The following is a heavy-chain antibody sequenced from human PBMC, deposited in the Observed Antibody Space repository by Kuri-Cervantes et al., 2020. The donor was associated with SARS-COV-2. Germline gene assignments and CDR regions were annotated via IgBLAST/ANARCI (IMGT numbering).Heavy chain of an antibody. CDR3: ARGRAYMDV. V-gene: IGHV1-46*01. CDR1: GFTFSSYA. J-gene: IGHJ6*03. Sequence: GESLKISCAASGFTFSSYAMHWVRQAPGQGLEWMGIVNPSGGGTSYAQKFQGRLTMTRDTSTSTVYMELTNLRSEDTAVYYCARGRAYMDVWGKGTAVTVSS. CDR2: VNPSGGGT.